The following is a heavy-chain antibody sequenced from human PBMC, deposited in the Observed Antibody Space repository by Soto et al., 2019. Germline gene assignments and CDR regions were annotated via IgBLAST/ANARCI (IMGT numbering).Heavy chain of an antibody. CDR1: EFTFSSYS. CDR2: ISGGSISSTI. Sequence: EVQLVESGGGLIQPGGSLRLSCAASEFTFSSYSMNWVRQAPGKGLEWVSYISGGSISSTIYYADSAKGRFTISRDNAKNSLYLQMNSLRAEYTAVYYCATGYFDLWGRGTLVTVSS. V-gene: IGHV3-48*01. J-gene: IGHJ2*01. CDR3: ATGYFDL.